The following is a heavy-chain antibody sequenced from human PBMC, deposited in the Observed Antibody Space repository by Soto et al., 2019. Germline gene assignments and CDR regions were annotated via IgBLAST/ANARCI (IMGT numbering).Heavy chain of an antibody. CDR1: GGSISSGGYY. D-gene: IGHD5-18*01. Sequence: SETVSLTCTVSGGSISSGGYYWSWIRQHPGKGLEWIGYIYYSGSTYYNPSLKSRVTISVDTSKNQFSLKLSSVTAADTAVYYCAWVDTAMVLGYAFDIWGQGIMVTVS. CDR3: AWVDTAMVLGYAFDI. J-gene: IGHJ3*02. CDR2: IYYSGST. V-gene: IGHV4-31*02.